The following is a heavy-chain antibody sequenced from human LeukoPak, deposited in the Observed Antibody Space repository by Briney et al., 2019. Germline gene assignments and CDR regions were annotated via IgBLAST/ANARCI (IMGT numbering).Heavy chain of an antibody. CDR2: ISAYNGNT. V-gene: IGHV1-18*01. CDR1: GYTFTSYG. Sequence: VSVKVSCKASGYTFTSYGISWVRQAPGQGLEWMGWISAYNGNTNYAQKLQGRVTMTTDTSTSTAYMELRSLRSDDTAVYYCARDYFSYCSSTSCSINWFDPWGQGTLVTVSS. J-gene: IGHJ5*02. D-gene: IGHD2-2*01. CDR3: ARDYFSYCSSTSCSINWFDP.